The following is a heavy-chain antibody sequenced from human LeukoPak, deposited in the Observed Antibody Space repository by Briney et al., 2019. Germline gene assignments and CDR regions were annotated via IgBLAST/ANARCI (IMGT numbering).Heavy chain of an antibody. V-gene: IGHV3-20*04. CDR1: GFTFDDYG. CDR2: INWNGGST. D-gene: IGHD1-26*01. Sequence: PGGSLRLSCAASGFTFDDYGMSWVRQAPGKGLEWVSGINWNGGSTGYADSVKGRFTISRDNAKNSLYLQMNSLRAEDTALYYCARGLIVGATDDAFDIWGQGTMVTVSS. CDR3: ARGLIVGATDDAFDI. J-gene: IGHJ3*02.